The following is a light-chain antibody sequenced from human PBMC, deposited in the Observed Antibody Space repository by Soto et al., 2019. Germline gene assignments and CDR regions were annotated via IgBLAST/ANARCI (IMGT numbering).Light chain of an antibody. CDR1: QSISSIY. V-gene: IGKV3-20*01. Sequence: EVVLTQSPGTLSLSPGESATLSCRASQSISSIYLAWYQQKPGQAPRLLIYCSSSRATGVPDRFGGSGSGTDFTLTISSLEPEDFAVYYCQQYGNSPVTFGQGTKVEIK. J-gene: IGKJ1*01. CDR2: CSS. CDR3: QQYGNSPVT.